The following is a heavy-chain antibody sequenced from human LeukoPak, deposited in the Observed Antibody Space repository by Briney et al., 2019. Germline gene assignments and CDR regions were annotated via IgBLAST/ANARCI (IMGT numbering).Heavy chain of an antibody. J-gene: IGHJ3*02. CDR1: GFTFSDYY. CDR2: ISGRSIYT. CDR3: ARGMATTESFDI. V-gene: IGHV3-11*05. Sequence: NPGGSLRLSCPASGFTFSDYYMSWTRQPPGKGLGCVSYISGRSIYTNYADSVKGRFTISRDNAKNSLYLQMNSLRAEDTAVYYCARGMATTESFDIWGQGTMVTVSS. D-gene: IGHD1-7*01.